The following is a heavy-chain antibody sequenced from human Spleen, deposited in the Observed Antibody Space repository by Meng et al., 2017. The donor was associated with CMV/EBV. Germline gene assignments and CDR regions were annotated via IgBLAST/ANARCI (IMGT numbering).Heavy chain of an antibody. CDR1: EFTVRSY. Sequence: GESLKISCAASEFTVRSYMNWVRQAPGKGLEWVAFIRFDGSKKYYVDSVKGRFTISRDNSKNSLYLQMNSLRTEDTALYYCAKAGYSSSLGIDYWGQGTLVTVSS. J-gene: IGHJ4*02. D-gene: IGHD6-6*01. CDR2: IRFDGSKK. CDR3: AKAGYSSSLGIDY. V-gene: IGHV3-30*02.